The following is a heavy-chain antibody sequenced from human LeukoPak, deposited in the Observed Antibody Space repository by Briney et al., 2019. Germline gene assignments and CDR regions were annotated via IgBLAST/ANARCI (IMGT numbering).Heavy chain of an antibody. D-gene: IGHD2-15*01. CDR2: INPNSGGT. CDR3: ARIEDIVAY. Sequence: ASVKVSCKASGYTFTSYGISWVRQAPGQGLEWMGWINPNSGGTNYAQKFQGRVTMTRDTSISTAYMELSRLRSDDTAVYYCARIEDIVAYWGQGTLVTVSS. CDR1: GYTFTSYG. J-gene: IGHJ4*02. V-gene: IGHV1-2*02.